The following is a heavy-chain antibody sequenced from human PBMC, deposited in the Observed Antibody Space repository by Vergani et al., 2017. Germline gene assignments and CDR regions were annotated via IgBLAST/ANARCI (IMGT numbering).Heavy chain of an antibody. CDR2: IYHSGST. CDR3: ARGRISRYCSSTSCYTAYFDY. D-gene: IGHD2-2*02. J-gene: IGHJ4*02. V-gene: IGHV4-4*02. Sequence: QVQLQESGPGLVKPSGTLSLTCAVSGGSISSSNWWSWVRQPPGKGLEWIGEIYHSGSTNYNPSLKSRVTISVDKSKNQFSLKLSSVTAADTAVYYCARGRISRYCSSTSCYTAYFDYWGQGTLVTVSS. CDR1: GGSISSSNW.